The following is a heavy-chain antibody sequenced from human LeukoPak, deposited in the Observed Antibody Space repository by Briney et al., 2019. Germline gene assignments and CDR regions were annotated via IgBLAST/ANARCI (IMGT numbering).Heavy chain of an antibody. CDR1: GLTFSSYG. V-gene: IGHV3-33*01. J-gene: IGHJ4*02. D-gene: IGHD3-16*01. CDR2: IWYDGSNK. Sequence: PGGFLRLSCAASGLTFSSYGMHWVRQAPGKGLEWVAVIWYDGSNKYYADSVKGRFTISRDNSKNTLYLQMNSLRAEDTAVYYCARALHFEGFGPFDYWGQGTLVTVSS. CDR3: ARALHFEGFGPFDY.